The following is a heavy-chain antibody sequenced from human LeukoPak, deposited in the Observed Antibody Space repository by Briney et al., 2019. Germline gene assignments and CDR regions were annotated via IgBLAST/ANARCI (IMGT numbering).Heavy chain of an antibody. CDR2: ISGSGGST. V-gene: IGHV3-23*01. Sequence: GGSLRLSCAASGFTFSSYAMSWVRQAPGKGLEWVSAISGSGGSTYYADSVKGRSTISRDNSKNTLYLQMNSLRAEDTAVYYWARDRGLESMNSVTSYYFDYWGQGTLVTVSS. CDR1: GFTFSSYA. J-gene: IGHJ4*02. CDR3: ARDRGLESMNSVTSYYFDY. D-gene: IGHD3-10*01.